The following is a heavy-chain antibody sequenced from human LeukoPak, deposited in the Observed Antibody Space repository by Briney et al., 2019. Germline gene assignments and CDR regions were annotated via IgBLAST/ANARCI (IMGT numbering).Heavy chain of an antibody. CDR2: ISSISSYI. CDR3: AREVREYQLLGSIDY. CDR1: GFTFSSYS. Sequence: PGGSLRLSCAASGFTFSSYSMNWVRQAPGKGLEWVSSISSISSYIYYADSVKGRFTISRDNAKNSLYLQMNSLRAEDTAVYYCAREVREYQLLGSIDYWGQGTLVTVSS. D-gene: IGHD2-2*01. V-gene: IGHV3-21*01. J-gene: IGHJ4*02.